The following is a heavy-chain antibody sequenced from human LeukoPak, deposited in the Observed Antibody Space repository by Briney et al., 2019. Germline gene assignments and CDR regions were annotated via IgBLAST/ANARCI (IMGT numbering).Heavy chain of an antibody. J-gene: IGHJ4*02. V-gene: IGHV1-69*05. CDR1: GGTFSRYA. CDR3: ARAQMVLMVYADYYFDY. Sequence: ASGKVSCKASGGTFSRYAISWVRQAPGQGLEWMGGIIPIFGTANYAQKFQGRVTITTDESTSTAYMELSSLRSEDTAVYYCARAQMVLMVYADYYFDYWGQGTLVTVSS. D-gene: IGHD2-8*01. CDR2: IIPIFGTA.